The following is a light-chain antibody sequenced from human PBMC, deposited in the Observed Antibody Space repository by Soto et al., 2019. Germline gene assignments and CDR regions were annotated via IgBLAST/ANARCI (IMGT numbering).Light chain of an antibody. Sequence: EIVLTQSPGTLSLSPGERATLSFRASQSVSSSYLAWYQQKPGQAPRLLIYGASSRATGIPDRFSGSGSGTDFTLTISRLEPGDFAVYYCQQYCSSPLAFGQGTKVEIK. V-gene: IGKV3-20*01. CDR3: QQYCSSPLA. CDR2: GAS. J-gene: IGKJ1*01. CDR1: QSVSSSY.